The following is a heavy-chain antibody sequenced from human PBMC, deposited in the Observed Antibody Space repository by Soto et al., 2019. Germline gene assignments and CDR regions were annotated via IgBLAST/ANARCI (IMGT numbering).Heavy chain of an antibody. CDR2: INHSGST. V-gene: IGHV4-34*01. J-gene: IGHJ6*02. Sequence: SETLSLTCAVYGGSFSGYYWSWIRQSPGKGLEWIGEINHSGSTNYNPSLKSRVTISVDTSKNQFSLKLSSVTAADTAVYYCARGRIAAAGRRYYYGMDVWGQGTTVTVSS. D-gene: IGHD6-13*01. CDR3: ARGRIAAAGRRYYYGMDV. CDR1: GGSFSGYY.